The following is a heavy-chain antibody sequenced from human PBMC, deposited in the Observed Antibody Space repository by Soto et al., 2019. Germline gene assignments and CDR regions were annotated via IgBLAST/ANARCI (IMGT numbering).Heavy chain of an antibody. CDR3: AREGAYYYDSSGYYDY. V-gene: IGHV1-69*01. Sequence: QVQLVQSGAEVKKPGSSVKVSCKASGGTFSSYAISWVRQAPGQGLEWMGGIIPIFGTANYAQKFQGRVTITADESTSTAYMELSSLISEDTAVYYCAREGAYYYDSSGYYDYWGQGTLVTVSS. CDR1: GGTFSSYA. D-gene: IGHD3-22*01. J-gene: IGHJ4*02. CDR2: IIPIFGTA.